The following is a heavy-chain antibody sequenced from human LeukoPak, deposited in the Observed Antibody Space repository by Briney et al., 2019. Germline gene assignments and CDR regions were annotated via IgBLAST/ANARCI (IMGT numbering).Heavy chain of an antibody. J-gene: IGHJ3*02. D-gene: IGHD5-12*01. CDR1: GGSFSGYY. V-gene: IGHV4-34*01. Sequence: PSETLSLTCAVYGGSFSGYYWSWIRQPPGKGLEWIGEINHSGSTNYNPSLKSRVTISVDTSKNQFSLKLSSVTAADTAVYYCASIEGYSGYDFLADAFDIWGQGTMVTVSS. CDR3: ASIEGYSGYDFLADAFDI. CDR2: INHSGST.